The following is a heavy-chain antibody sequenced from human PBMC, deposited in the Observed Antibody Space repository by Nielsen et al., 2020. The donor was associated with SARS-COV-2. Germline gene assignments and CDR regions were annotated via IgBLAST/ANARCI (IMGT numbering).Heavy chain of an antibody. D-gene: IGHD4/OR15-4a*01. CDR3: AKDRAGATYARFDL. J-gene: IGHJ4*02. CDR2: ISGSGGTT. V-gene: IGHV3-23*01. Sequence: GESLKISCTGSGFTFGDFAMSWFRQTPGKGLEWVSAISGSGGTTTYADSVKGRFTISRDNSKNTLYLQMNSLRAEDTAVYYCAKDRAGATYARFDLWGQRTLVTVSS. CDR1: GFTFGDFA.